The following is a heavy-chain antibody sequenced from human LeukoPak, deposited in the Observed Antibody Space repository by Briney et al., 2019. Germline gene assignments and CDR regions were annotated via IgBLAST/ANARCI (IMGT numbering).Heavy chain of an antibody. V-gene: IGHV3-74*01. Sequence: PGGSLRLSCAASGFTFSSYGMHWVRQAPGKGLVWVSRINSDGSSTSYADSVKGRFTISRDNAKNTLYLQMNSLRAEDTAVYYCARVQWGLLGNDYWGQGTLVTVSS. CDR3: ARVQWGLLGNDY. CDR1: GFTFSSYG. J-gene: IGHJ4*02. D-gene: IGHD1-26*01. CDR2: INSDGSST.